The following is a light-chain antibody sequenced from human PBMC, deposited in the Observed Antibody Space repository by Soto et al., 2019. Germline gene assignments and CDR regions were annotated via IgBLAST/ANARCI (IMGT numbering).Light chain of an antibody. CDR3: CSYTTASTFV. CDR2: EVF. V-gene: IGLV2-14*03. Sequence: QSVLTQPASVSGSPGQSITISCTGTSSDVGGYDYVSWYQQHPGKVPKLMIYEVFRRHSGISDRFSGSKSGNTASLTISGLQAEDEADYYCCSYTTASTFVFGGGTKLTVL. CDR1: SSDVGGYDY. J-gene: IGLJ2*01.